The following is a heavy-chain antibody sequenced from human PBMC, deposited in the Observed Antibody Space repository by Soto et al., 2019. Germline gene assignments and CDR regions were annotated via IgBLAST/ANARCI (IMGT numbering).Heavy chain of an antibody. CDR2: IGTAGDP. CDR3: ARGAFMVRGEYGMDV. J-gene: IGHJ6*02. CDR1: GFTFSSYD. V-gene: IGHV3-13*05. D-gene: IGHD3-10*01. Sequence: RRLSCAASGFTFSSYDMHWVRQATGKGLEWVSAIGTAGDPYYPGSVKGRFTISRENAKNSLYLQMNSLRAGDTAVYYCARGAFMVRGEYGMDVWGQGTTVTVSS.